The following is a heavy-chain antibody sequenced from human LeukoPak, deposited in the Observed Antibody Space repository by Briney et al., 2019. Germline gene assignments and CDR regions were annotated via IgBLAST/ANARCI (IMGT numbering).Heavy chain of an antibody. Sequence: GSLRLSCAASGFTFTNYVMNWVRQAPGKGLEWIGEINHSGSTNYNPSLKSRVTISVDTSKNQFSLKLSSVTAADTAVYYCARGLRGSGSYYYYYYGMDVWGQGTTVTVSS. CDR2: INHSGST. D-gene: IGHD3-10*01. V-gene: IGHV4-34*01. CDR1: GFTFTNYV. CDR3: ARGLRGSGSYYYYYYGMDV. J-gene: IGHJ6*02.